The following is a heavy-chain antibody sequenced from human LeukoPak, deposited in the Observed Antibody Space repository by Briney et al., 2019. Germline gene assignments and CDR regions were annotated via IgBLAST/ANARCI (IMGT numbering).Heavy chain of an antibody. V-gene: IGHV4-34*01. Sequence: SETLALTCAGYGGSFSGYYWSWIRQPPGKGLEWIGEINHSGSTNYNPSLKSRVTISVDTSKIQFSLKLSSVTAADTAVYYCARINPLARAFDIWGQGTMVTVSS. J-gene: IGHJ3*02. CDR1: GGSFSGYY. CDR2: INHSGST. CDR3: ARINPLARAFDI. D-gene: IGHD1-14*01.